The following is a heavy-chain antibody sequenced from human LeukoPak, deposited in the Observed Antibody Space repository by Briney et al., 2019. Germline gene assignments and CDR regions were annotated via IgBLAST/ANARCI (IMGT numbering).Heavy chain of an antibody. D-gene: IGHD2-21*02. Sequence: GASVKVSCKVSGHTLTELSMHWVRQAPGKGLEWMGGFDPEDGETIYAQKFQGRVTMTEDTSTDTAYMELSSLRSEDTAVYYCARAAYCGGDCYPDAFDIWGQGTMVTVSS. V-gene: IGHV1-24*01. J-gene: IGHJ3*02. CDR1: GHTLTELS. CDR2: FDPEDGET. CDR3: ARAAYCGGDCYPDAFDI.